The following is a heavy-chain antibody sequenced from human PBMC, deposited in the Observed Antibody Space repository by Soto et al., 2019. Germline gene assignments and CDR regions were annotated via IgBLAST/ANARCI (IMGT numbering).Heavy chain of an antibody. CDR2: INHSGST. D-gene: IGHD3-9*01. Sequence: SETLSLTCAVYGGSFSGYYWSWIRQPPGKGLEWIGEINHSGSTNYNPSLKSRVTISVDTSKNQFSLKLSSVTAADTAVYYCARARSQLRYLKGPYYYYMDVWGKGTTVTVSS. J-gene: IGHJ6*03. V-gene: IGHV4-34*01. CDR1: GGSFSGYY. CDR3: ARARSQLRYLKGPYYYYMDV.